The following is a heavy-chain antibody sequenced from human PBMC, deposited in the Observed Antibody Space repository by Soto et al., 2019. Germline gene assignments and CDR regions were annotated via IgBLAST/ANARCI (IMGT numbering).Heavy chain of an antibody. Sequence: GASVKVSCKASGGTFSSYAISWVRQAPGQGLEWMGGIIPIFGTANYAQKFQGRVTITADESTSTAYMELSSLRSEDTAVYYCARGRLQSVSSYYYGMDVWGQGTTVTVSS. CDR2: IIPIFGTA. CDR3: ARGRLQSVSSYYYGMDV. D-gene: IGHD4-4*01. V-gene: IGHV1-69*13. CDR1: GGTFSSYA. J-gene: IGHJ6*02.